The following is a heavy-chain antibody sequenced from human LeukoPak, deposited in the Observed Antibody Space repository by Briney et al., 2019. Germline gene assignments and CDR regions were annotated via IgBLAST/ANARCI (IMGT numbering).Heavy chain of an antibody. V-gene: IGHV3-21*04. J-gene: IGHJ6*02. D-gene: IGHD5-18*01. CDR3: ARDWSDVGTAMGGYYYYAMDV. CDR2: ISSSSSYI. CDR1: GFTFSSYS. Sequence: GGSLRLSCAASGFTFSSYSMNWVRQAPGKGLEWVSSISSSSSYIYYADSVKGRFTISRDNAKNSLYLQMNSLRVEDTAVYYCARDWSDVGTAMGGYYYYAMDVWGQGTTVTVSS.